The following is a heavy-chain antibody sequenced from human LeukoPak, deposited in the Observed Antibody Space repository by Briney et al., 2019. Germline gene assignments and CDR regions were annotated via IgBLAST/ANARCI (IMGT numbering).Heavy chain of an antibody. Sequence: PGGSLNLSCAASGLIFSDYFMTWIRQAPGKGLGWVSYISSSSTYTNYADSVKGRFTISRENAKNSLYLQMNSLRAEDTAVYYCASRSAWGQGTLVTVSS. CDR1: GLIFSDYF. V-gene: IGHV3-11*03. CDR3: ASRSA. CDR2: ISSSSTYT. J-gene: IGHJ5*02.